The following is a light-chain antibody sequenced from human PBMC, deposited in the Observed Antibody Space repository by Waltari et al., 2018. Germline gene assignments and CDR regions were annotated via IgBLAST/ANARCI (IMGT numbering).Light chain of an antibody. J-gene: IGKJ4*01. CDR1: QAISGY. CDR3: QQSSSSPHT. CDR2: AAS. Sequence: DIEMTQSPSSLSASVGDRVTITCRASQAISGYLNWYQQKPVRAPKLLIYAASSLQSGVPSRFSGSGYGTDFTLTISSLQPEDFAIYSCQQSSSSPHTFGGGTKVEMK. V-gene: IGKV1-39*01.